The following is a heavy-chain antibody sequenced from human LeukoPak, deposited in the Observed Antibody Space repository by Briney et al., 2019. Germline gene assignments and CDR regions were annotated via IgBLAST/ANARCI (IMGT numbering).Heavy chain of an antibody. J-gene: IGHJ4*02. CDR3: ARDGRYCTSPSCYFDY. D-gene: IGHD2-2*01. V-gene: IGHV3-21*01. CDR2: IGSSLTYI. Sequence: GGPLRLSCAASGFTFSSYTMSWVRQAPGKGLEWVSSIGSSLTYIYYADSVKGRFTMSRDNAKNSLYLQMNSLRPDDTAVYYCARDGRYCTSPSCYFDYWGQGSLVTVSS. CDR1: GFTFSSYT.